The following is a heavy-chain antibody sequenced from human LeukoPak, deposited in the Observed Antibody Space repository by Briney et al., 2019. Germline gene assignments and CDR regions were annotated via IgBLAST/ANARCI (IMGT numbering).Heavy chain of an antibody. CDR2: ISEDGSEK. D-gene: IGHD5-12*01. V-gene: IGHV3-7*01. Sequence: QPGGSLRLSCAASGFTFSSYWMSWVRQPPGKGLEWVAKISEDGSEKYYVDSVKGRFIISRDNAKKSLYLQMNSLRTEETAVYYCARDWGYSGYDLDYWGQGTLVTVSS. J-gene: IGHJ4*02. CDR3: ARDWGYSGYDLDY. CDR1: GFTFSSYW.